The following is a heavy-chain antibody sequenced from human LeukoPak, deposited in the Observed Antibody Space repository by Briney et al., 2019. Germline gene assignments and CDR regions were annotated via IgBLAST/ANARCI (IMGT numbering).Heavy chain of an antibody. J-gene: IGHJ5*02. CDR3: ARASSGYPSSANNWFDP. CDR2: ISWNSGSI. D-gene: IGHD3-3*01. V-gene: IGHV3-9*01. CDR1: GFTFDDYA. Sequence: GRSLRLSCAASGFTFDDYAMHWVRQAPGKGLEWVSGISWNSGSIGYADSVKGRFTISRDNAKNSLYLQMNSLRAEDTALYYCARASSGYPSSANNWFDPWGQGTLVTVSS.